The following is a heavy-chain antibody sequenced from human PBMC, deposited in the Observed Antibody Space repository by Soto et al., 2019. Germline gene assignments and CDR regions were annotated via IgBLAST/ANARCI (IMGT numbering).Heavy chain of an antibody. Sequence: GGSLRLSCAASGFAFSDYYMTWIRQAPGKGLEWVSYISSSDSYTNYADSVKGRFTISRDNAQNSLYLQMNSLRAEDTAVYYCARLIVGTDWYYFDYWGQGTLVTVSS. V-gene: IGHV3-11*06. CDR1: GFAFSDYY. CDR3: ARLIVGTDWYYFDY. CDR2: ISSSDSYT. D-gene: IGHD3-16*02. J-gene: IGHJ4*02.